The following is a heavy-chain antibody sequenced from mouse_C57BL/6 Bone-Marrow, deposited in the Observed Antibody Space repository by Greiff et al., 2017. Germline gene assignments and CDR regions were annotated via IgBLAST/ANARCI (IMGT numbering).Heavy chain of an antibody. J-gene: IGHJ2*01. V-gene: IGHV5-4*01. CDR2: ISGGSSYT. CDR3: ARGFFDY. Sequence: EVQLVESGGGLVKPGGSLKLSCAASGFTFSSYAMSWVRQTPEQRLEWVATISGGSSYTYYPDNVKGRCTLSRDKAKNNLYLQMSHLKSEDTALYYCARGFFDYWGQGTTPTVSA. CDR1: GFTFSSYA.